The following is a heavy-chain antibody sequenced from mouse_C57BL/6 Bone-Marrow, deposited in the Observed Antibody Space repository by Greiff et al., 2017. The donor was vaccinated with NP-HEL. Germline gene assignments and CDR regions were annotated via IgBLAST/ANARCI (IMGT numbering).Heavy chain of an antibody. CDR1: GFNIKDDY. D-gene: IGHD1-1*01. V-gene: IGHV14-4*01. J-gene: IGHJ1*03. Sequence: EVQLQQSGAELVRPGASVKLSCTASGFNIKDDYMHWVQQRPEQGLEWIGWIDPENGDTEYASKVQGKATITADTSSNTAYLQLSSLTSEDTAVYYCTTFSFITTVVSYFDVWGTGTTVTVSS. CDR3: TTFSFITTVVSYFDV. CDR2: IDPENGDT.